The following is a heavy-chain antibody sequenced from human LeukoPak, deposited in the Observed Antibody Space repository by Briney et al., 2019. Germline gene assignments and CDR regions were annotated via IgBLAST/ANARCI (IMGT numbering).Heavy chain of an antibody. V-gene: IGHV1-2*02. J-gene: IGHJ5*02. D-gene: IGHD6-13*01. CDR2: INPNSGGT. CDR1: GYTFTGYY. Sequence: ASVKVSCKASGYTFTGYYMHWVRQAPGQGLEWVGWINPNSGGTNYAQKLQGRVTISRDTSISTAYMELSRLRSADTPAFRSASLGSWCGIPGLAPSGEGTLASVS. CDR3: ASLGSWCGIPGLAP.